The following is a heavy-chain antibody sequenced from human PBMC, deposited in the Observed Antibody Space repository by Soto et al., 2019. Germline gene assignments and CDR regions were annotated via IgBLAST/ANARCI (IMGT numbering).Heavy chain of an antibody. Sequence: PGGSLRLSCAASGFTFSSYEMNWVRQAPGKGLEWVSYISSSGTTVHYADSVKGRFTISRDNAKNSFYLQMNSLRAEDTAIYYCARDESRSYSLDYWGQGTTVTVSS. CDR3: ARDESRSYSLDY. CDR2: ISSSGTTV. D-gene: IGHD1-26*01. V-gene: IGHV3-48*03. J-gene: IGHJ4*02. CDR1: GFTFSSYE.